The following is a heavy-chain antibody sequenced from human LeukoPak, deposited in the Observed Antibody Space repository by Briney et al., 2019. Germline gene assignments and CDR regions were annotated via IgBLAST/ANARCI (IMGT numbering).Heavy chain of an antibody. D-gene: IGHD3-22*01. J-gene: IGHJ4*02. CDR2: IYYSGST. Sequence: SETLSLTCTVSGGSISSSSYYWGWIRQAPGKGLEWIGSIYYSGSTYYNPSLKSRVTISVDTSKNQFSLKLSSVTAADTAVYYCARLGRKRWLLDWGQGTLVTVSS. V-gene: IGHV4-39*01. CDR3: ARLGRKRWLLD. CDR1: GGSISSSSYY.